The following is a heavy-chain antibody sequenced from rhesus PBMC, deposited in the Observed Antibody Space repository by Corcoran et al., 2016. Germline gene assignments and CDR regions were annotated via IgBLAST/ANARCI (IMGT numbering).Heavy chain of an antibody. V-gene: IGHV2-174*01. CDR1: GFSISTSGMG. D-gene: IGHD2-39*02. J-gene: IGHJ4*01. Sequence: QVTLKESGPALVKPTQTLTLTCTFSGFSISTSGMGVGWISQPPGKALEWLALIYWDDDKYYSTSLKSRLTISKDTSKNQVVLTMTNMDPVDTATYYCARTHIVVVVSATGHFDYWGQGVLVTVSS. CDR2: IYWDDDK. CDR3: ARTHIVVVVSATGHFDY.